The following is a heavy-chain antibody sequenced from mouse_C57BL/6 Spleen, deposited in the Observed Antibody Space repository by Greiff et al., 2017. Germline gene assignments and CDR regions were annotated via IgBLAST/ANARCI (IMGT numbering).Heavy chain of an antibody. CDR1: GYTFTDYY. CDR2: INPNNGGT. V-gene: IGHV1-26*01. D-gene: IGHD1-2*01. Sequence: EVQLQQSGPELVKPGASVKISCKASGYTFTDYYMNWVKQSHGKSLEWIGDINPNNGGTSYNQKFKGKATLTVDKSSSTAYMELRSLTSEDSAVYYCARTADDGFAYWGQGTLVTVSA. J-gene: IGHJ3*01. CDR3: ARTADDGFAY.